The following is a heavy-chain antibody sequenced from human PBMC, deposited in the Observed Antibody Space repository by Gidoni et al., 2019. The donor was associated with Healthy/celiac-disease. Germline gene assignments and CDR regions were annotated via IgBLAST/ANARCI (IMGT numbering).Heavy chain of an antibody. CDR2: IYYSGST. Sequence: QVQLQESGPGLVKPSETLSLTCTVSGGSISSYYWSWIRQPPGKGLGLIGYIYYSGSTNYNPSLKSRVTISVDTSKNQFSLKLSSVTAADTAVYYCARGIHYYDSSGGYYGMDVWGQGTTVTVSS. CDR3: ARGIHYYDSSGGYYGMDV. J-gene: IGHJ6*02. D-gene: IGHD3-22*01. V-gene: IGHV4-59*01. CDR1: GGSISSYY.